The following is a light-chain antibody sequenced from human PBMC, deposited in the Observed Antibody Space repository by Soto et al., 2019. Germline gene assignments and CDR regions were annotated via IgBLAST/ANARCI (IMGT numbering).Light chain of an antibody. CDR2: AAF. Sequence: DIEMTQSPSSLSASVGDRVTFTFRASQDLNTIINWYQGKPGKAPRLLIYAAFCFESGVPSRFSGSGSGTHFTLTITSLEPEDFAAYCCQQSHSNPPTFGRGTKVDIK. CDR3: QQSHSNPPT. CDR1: QDLNTI. V-gene: IGKV1-39*01. J-gene: IGKJ4*01.